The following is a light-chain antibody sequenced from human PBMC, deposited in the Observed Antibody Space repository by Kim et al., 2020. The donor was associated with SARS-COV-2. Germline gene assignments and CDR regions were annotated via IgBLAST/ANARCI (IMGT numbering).Light chain of an antibody. CDR2: EVN. J-gene: IGLJ3*02. CDR3: SSYTSSSPWV. Sequence: GQSVTISCTGTSSNVGSYNRVSWYQQPPGTAPKLMIYEVNNRPSGVPDRFSGSKSGNTASLTISGLQAEDEADYYCSSYTSSSPWVFGGGTKVTVL. CDR1: SSNVGSYNR. V-gene: IGLV2-18*02.